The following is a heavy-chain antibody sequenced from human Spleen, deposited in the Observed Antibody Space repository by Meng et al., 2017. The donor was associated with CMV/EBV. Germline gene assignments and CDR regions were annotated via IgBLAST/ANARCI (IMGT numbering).Heavy chain of an antibody. CDR1: GDTFSTSA. CDR3: ARVLWPGGDILPYYFDY. D-gene: IGHD3-9*01. V-gene: IGHV1-69*10. Sequence: SVKVSCKASGDTFSTSAINWARQAPGQGLEWMGGIIPLFGVGSYPQKFQGRVTITADKSTTTGYMELSSLRSEDTAVYYCARVLWPGGDILPYYFDYWGQGTLVTVSS. J-gene: IGHJ4*02. CDR2: IIPLFGVG.